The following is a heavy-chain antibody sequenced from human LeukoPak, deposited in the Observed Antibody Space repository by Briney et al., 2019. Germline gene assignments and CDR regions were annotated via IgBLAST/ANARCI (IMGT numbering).Heavy chain of an antibody. CDR3: ARESAAAPYYYYYYYMDV. CDR2: INPNSGGT. Sequence: ASVKVSCKASGYTFTSYGISWVRQAPGQGLEWMGWINPNSGGTNYAQKFQGRVTMTRDTSISTAYMELSRLRSDDTAVYYCARESAAAPYYYYYYYMDVWGKGTTVTVSS. J-gene: IGHJ6*03. CDR1: GYTFTSYG. D-gene: IGHD6-13*01. V-gene: IGHV1-2*02.